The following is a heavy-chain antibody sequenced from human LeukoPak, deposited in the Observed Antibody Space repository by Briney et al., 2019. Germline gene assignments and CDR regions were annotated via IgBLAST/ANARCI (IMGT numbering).Heavy chain of an antibody. D-gene: IGHD4-17*01. CDR1: GGSFSGYY. CDR2: INHSGST. V-gene: IGHV4-34*01. Sequence: SETLSLTCAVYGGSFSGYYWSWIRQPPGKGLEWIGEINHSGSTNYNPSLKSRVTISVDTSKNQFSLKLSSVTAADTAVYYCARLEPTTVTRYYYYGMDVWGQGTTVTVPS. CDR3: ARLEPTTVTRYYYYGMDV. J-gene: IGHJ6*02.